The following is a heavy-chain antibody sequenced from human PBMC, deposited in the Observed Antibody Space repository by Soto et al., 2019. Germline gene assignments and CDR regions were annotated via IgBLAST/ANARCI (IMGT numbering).Heavy chain of an antibody. V-gene: IGHV3-23*01. D-gene: IGHD3-9*01. J-gene: IGHJ4*02. CDR3: AKGGSLTGYFTYDY. CDR2: ISASGDST. CDR1: GFTLSNYA. Sequence: EVQLLESGGGLVQPGGSLRLSFATSGFTLSNYAMNWVRQSPGKGLEWVSSISASGDSTYYPESVKGRFTVSRDNSTNTLYLQIDSLRAEDTAVYYCAKGGSLTGYFTYDYWGQGALVTVSS.